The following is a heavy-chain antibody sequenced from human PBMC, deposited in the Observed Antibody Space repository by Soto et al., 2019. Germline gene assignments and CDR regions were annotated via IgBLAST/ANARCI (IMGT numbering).Heavy chain of an antibody. J-gene: IGHJ4*02. D-gene: IGHD4-17*01. V-gene: IGHV4-59*08. CDR1: GGSISSYY. CDR3: ASGDDYGEYYAFDY. Sequence: SETLSLTCTVSGGSISSYYWSWIRQPPGKGLGWIGYIYYSGSTNYNPSLKSRVTISVDTSKNQFSLKLSSVTAADTAVYYCASGDDYGEYYAFDYWGQGTLVTVSS. CDR2: IYYSGST.